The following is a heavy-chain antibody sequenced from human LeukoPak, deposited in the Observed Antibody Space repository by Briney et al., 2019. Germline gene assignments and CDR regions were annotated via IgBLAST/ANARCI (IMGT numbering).Heavy chain of an antibody. CDR3: ARVAGHSYGYCLGY. D-gene: IGHD5-18*01. V-gene: IGHV1-8*01. CDR1: GYTFTSYD. CDR2: MNPNSGNT. J-gene: IGHJ4*02. Sequence: GESLKISCKASGYTFTSYDINWVRQATGQGLEWMGWMNPNSGNTGYAQKFQGRVTMTRNTSISTAYMELSSLRSEDTAVYYCARVAGHSYGYCLGYWGQGTLVTVSS.